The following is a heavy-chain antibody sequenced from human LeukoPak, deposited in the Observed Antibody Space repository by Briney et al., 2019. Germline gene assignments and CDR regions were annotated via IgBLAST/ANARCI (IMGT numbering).Heavy chain of an antibody. D-gene: IGHD6-19*01. V-gene: IGHV3-74*01. CDR2: INTDGTST. J-gene: IGHJ4*02. CDR1: GFSFRNYW. Sequence: GGSLRLSCVASGFSFRNYWMYWVRQAPGKGLVWVSHINTDGTSTNYADSVKGRFTVSRDNAKKTLYLQMNTLRVEDTAVYYCARDLWLGDYWGKGTLVTVSS. CDR3: ARDLWLGDY.